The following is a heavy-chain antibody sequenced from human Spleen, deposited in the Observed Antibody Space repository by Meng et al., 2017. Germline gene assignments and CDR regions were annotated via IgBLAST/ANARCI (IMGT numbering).Heavy chain of an antibody. D-gene: IGHD3-10*01. J-gene: IGHJ4*02. Sequence: QVQLVQSGAEGKRPGSSVKVSCKASGGTFSSYAINWVQQVPGQGLEWMGGIIPIVGKGNYAQKFQGRVTITADKSTSTANMELSSLRSEDTAIYFCASGNSDYWGQGTLVTVSS. CDR3: ASGNSDY. CDR2: IIPIVGKG. V-gene: IGHV1-69*10. CDR1: GGTFSSYA.